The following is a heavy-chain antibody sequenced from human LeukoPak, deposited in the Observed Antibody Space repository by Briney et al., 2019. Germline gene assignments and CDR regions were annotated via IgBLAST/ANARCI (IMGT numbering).Heavy chain of an antibody. V-gene: IGHV4-59*01. Sequence: SETLSLTRTVSGGSTTNYYWNWIRQPPGGGLEWIGYVFYSGSTNYNPSLKSRVTISVDTSKNQFSLKLSSVTAADTVVYYCARDAVTYDAFDIWGQGTMVTVSS. CDR3: ARDAVTYDAFDI. CDR1: GGSTTNYY. D-gene: IGHD2-21*02. J-gene: IGHJ3*02. CDR2: VFYSGST.